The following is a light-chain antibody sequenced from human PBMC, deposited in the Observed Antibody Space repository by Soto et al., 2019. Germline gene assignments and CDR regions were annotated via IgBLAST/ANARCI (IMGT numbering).Light chain of an antibody. CDR1: QAISSY. J-gene: IGKJ1*01. V-gene: IGKV1-9*01. CDR2: AAS. Sequence: DIQLTQSPSFLSASVGDRVTITCRASQAISSYLAWFQQRPGKAPKVLIYAASTLQSGVPSRFSGSGSGTEFTLTISSLQPEDFATYFCQQLNSYPWTFCQGTKVEIK. CDR3: QQLNSYPWT.